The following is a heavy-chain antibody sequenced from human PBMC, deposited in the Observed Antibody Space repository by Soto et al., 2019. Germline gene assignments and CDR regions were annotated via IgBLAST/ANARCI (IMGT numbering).Heavy chain of an antibody. CDR2: ISGSGAST. J-gene: IGHJ4*02. V-gene: IGHV3-23*01. Sequence: EVQLLESGGGLVQPGGSLKLSCAASGFSFNSYAMSWVRQAPGKGLEWVSAISGSGASTYYADSVKGRFTISRDNSKNTLYLQMNSLRAEDTAVYYCAKGDYGDYWGQGTLVTVSS. CDR3: AKGDYGDY. CDR1: GFSFNSYA.